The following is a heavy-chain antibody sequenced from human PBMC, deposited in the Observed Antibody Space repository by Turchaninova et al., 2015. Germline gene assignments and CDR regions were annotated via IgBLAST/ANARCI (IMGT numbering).Heavy chain of an antibody. J-gene: IGHJ5*02. Sequence: GLGEPSETLSLTCTVSGGSVSSGSHYCSWIRQPPGNGLEWIGYIYYSVSTNYNPSLKSRVTISVDTSKNQFSLNLSSVTAADTAVYYCAWWRSGFALDPWGQGTLVTVSS. V-gene: IGHV4-61*01. CDR2: IYYSVST. CDR3: AWWRSGFALDP. D-gene: IGHD5-12*01. CDR1: GGSVSSGSHY.